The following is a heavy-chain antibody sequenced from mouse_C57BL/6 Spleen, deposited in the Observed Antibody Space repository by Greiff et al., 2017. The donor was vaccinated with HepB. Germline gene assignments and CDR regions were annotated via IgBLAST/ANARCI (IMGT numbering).Heavy chain of an antibody. D-gene: IGHD1-1*01. CDR2: ISSGGSYT. CDR3: ARQGGSSYWYFDV. V-gene: IGHV5-6*01. J-gene: IGHJ1*03. Sequence: DVHLVESGGDLVKPGGSLKLSCAASGFTFSSYGMSWVRQTPDKRLEWVATISSGGSYTYYPDSVKGRFTISRDNAKNTLYLQMSSLKSEDTAMYYCARQGGSSYWYFDVWGTGTTVTVSS. CDR1: GFTFSSYG.